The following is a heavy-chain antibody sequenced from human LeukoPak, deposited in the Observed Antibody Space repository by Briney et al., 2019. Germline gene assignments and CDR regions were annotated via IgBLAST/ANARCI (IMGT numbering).Heavy chain of an antibody. D-gene: IGHD3-10*01. CDR2: IRYDGSNK. Sequence: GGSLRLSCAASGFTFSSCGMHWVRQAPGKGLEWVAFIRYDGSNKYYADSVKGRFTISRDNSKNTLYLQMNSLRAEDTAVYYCAKVIDYYGSGRDVDYWGQGTLVTVSS. CDR3: AKVIDYYGSGRDVDY. V-gene: IGHV3-30*02. CDR1: GFTFSSCG. J-gene: IGHJ4*02.